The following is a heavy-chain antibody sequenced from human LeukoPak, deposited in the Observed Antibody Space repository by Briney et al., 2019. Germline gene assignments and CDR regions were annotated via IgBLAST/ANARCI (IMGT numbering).Heavy chain of an antibody. CDR2: IYISGNS. Sequence: SETLSLTCTVSGDSISDYYWSWIRQPAGKGLEWLGRIYISGNSNYNPSLKNRVTMSLDTSKNQLSLKLTSVTAADTAVYYCARVYSDPYYYYMDVWGNGTTVTVSS. CDR3: ARVYSDPYYYYMDV. V-gene: IGHV4-4*07. CDR1: GDSISDYY. J-gene: IGHJ6*03. D-gene: IGHD5-12*01.